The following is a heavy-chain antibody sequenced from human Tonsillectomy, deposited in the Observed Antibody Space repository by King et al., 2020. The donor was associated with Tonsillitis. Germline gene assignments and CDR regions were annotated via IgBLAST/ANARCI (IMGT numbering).Heavy chain of an antibody. CDR1: GFTFSNYW. Sequence: VQLVESGGGLVQPGGSLRLSCAASGFTFSNYWMTWVRQAPGKGLEWVANIKRDGSETHYVGSVRGRFTISRDNAENSLFLQMSSLRAEDTALYYCASDLNPRLEGSPYYYDAFHFWGQGTMVTVSS. CDR2: IKRDGSET. J-gene: IGHJ3*01. CDR3: ASDLNPRLEGSPYYYDAFHF. D-gene: IGHD2/OR15-2a*01. V-gene: IGHV3-7*03.